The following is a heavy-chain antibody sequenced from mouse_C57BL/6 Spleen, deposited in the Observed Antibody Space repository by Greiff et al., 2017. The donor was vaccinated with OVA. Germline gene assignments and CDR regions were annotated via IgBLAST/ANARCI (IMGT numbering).Heavy chain of an antibody. CDR2: ISSGSSTI. Sequence: ELKLMESGGGLVKPGGSLKLSCAASGFTFSDYGMHWVRQAPEKGLEWVAYISSGSSTIYYADTVKGRFTISRDNAKNTLFLQMTSLRSEDTAMYYCARRYFDYWGQGTTLTVSS. J-gene: IGHJ2*01. CDR1: GFTFSDYG. CDR3: ARRYFDY. V-gene: IGHV5-17*01.